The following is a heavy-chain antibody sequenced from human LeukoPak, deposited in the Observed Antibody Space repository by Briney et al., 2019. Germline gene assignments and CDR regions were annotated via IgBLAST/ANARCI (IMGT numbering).Heavy chain of an antibody. Sequence: GGSLRLSCAASEFTVSSNYMSWVRQAPGKGLEWVSVIYSGGSTYYADSVKGRFTISRDNSKNTLYLQMNSLRAEDTAVYYCARGEKWELPYFDYWGQGTLVTVSS. CDR3: ARGEKWELPYFDY. CDR2: IYSGGST. V-gene: IGHV3-53*01. J-gene: IGHJ4*02. CDR1: EFTVSSNY. D-gene: IGHD1-26*01.